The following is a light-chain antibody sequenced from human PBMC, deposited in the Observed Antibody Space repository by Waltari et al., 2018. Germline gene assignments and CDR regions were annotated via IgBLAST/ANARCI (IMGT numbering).Light chain of an antibody. V-gene: IGLV3-1*01. J-gene: IGLJ2*01. Sequence: SFELSQPPSVSVSPGQTATLTCSGATLGVQYVCLYLQRPGQSPVLVLYQDNKRPSGIPERFSGSNSGNTATLTVSGTQAVDEADYYCQAWDTTTAVFGGGTKLTVL. CDR1: TLGVQY. CDR2: QDN. CDR3: QAWDTTTAV.